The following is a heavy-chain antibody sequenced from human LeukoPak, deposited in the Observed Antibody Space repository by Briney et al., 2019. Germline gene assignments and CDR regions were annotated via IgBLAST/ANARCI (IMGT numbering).Heavy chain of an antibody. V-gene: IGHV4-34*01. J-gene: IGHJ4*02. CDR3: AIGLSVPRTYFDY. CDR2: INHSGST. CDR1: GGSFSGYY. D-gene: IGHD3-16*02. Sequence: SETLSLTCAVYGGSFSGYYWSWIRQPPGKGLEWIGEINHSGSTNYNPSLKSRVTISVDTSKNQFSLKLSSVTAADTAVYYCAIGLSVPRTYFDYWGQGTLVTVSS.